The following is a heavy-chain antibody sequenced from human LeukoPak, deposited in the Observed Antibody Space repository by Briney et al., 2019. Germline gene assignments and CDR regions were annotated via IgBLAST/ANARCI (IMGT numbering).Heavy chain of an antibody. D-gene: IGHD1-26*01. CDR3: TRAGGNEASFDY. Sequence: PGGSLRLSCTASGFTFGDYAMSWFRQAPGKGLEWVGFIRSKAYGGTTEYAASAKGRFTISRDDSKSIAYLQMNSLKAEDTAVYYCTRAGGNEASFDYWGQGTLVTVSS. J-gene: IGHJ4*02. V-gene: IGHV3-49*03. CDR1: GFTFGDYA. CDR2: IRSKAYGGTT.